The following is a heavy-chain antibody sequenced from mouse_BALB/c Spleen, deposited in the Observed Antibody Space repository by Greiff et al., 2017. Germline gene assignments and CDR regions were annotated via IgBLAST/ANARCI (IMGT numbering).Heavy chain of an antibody. V-gene: IGHV1-82*01. CDR3: TTKGNYRYDNYAMDY. J-gene: IGHJ4*01. D-gene: IGHD2-14*01. CDR1: GYAFSSSW. Sequence: QVQLKESGPELVKPGASVKISCKASGYAFSSSWMNWVKQRPGQGLEWIGRIYPGDGDTNYNGKFKGKATLTADKSSSTAYMQLSSLTSVDSAVYFCTTKGNYRYDNYAMDYWGQGTSVTVSS. CDR2: IYPGDGDT.